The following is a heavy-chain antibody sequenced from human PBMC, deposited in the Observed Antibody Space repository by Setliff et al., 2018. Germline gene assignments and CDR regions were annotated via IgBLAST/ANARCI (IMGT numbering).Heavy chain of an antibody. J-gene: IGHJ6*03. Sequence: SETLSLTCTVSGGSISSSSYYWGWIRQPPGKGLEWIGSIYYSGSTYYNPSLKSRVTMSVDKSKNQFSLKLTSVTAADTAVYYCARGLEGEDYFYYMDVWGKGNTVTVSS. CDR1: GGSISSSSYY. V-gene: IGHV4-39*07. CDR3: ARGLEGEDYFYYMDV. CDR2: IYYSGST. D-gene: IGHD2-21*01.